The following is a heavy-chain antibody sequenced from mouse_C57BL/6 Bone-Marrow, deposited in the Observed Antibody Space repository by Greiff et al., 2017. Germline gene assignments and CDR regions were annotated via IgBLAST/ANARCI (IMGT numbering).Heavy chain of an antibody. Sequence: EVKLMESGGGLVQPKGSLKLSCAASGFSFNTYAMNWVRQAPGKGLEWVARIRSKSNNYATYYADSVKDRFTISRDDSESMLYLQMNNLKTEETAMYYCVRHDGYYDLYAMDYWGQGTSVTVSS. CDR2: IRSKSNNYAT. D-gene: IGHD2-3*01. J-gene: IGHJ4*01. CDR3: VRHDGYYDLYAMDY. CDR1: GFSFNTYA. V-gene: IGHV10-1*01.